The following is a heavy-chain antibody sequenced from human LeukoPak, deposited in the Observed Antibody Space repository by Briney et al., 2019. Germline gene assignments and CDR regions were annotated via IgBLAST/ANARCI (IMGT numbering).Heavy chain of an antibody. V-gene: IGHV1-69*05. Sequence: SVKVSCKVSGGTFINSTISWARQAPGQGLEWMGRIIPIFGTTNYARKFRARVTITTDESTSTAYMELSSLRSEDRAIYYCAITIDGFQLLSYFDYWGQGTQVTVSS. J-gene: IGHJ4*02. CDR1: GGTFINST. CDR2: IIPIFGTT. CDR3: AITIDGFQLLSYFDY. D-gene: IGHD3-10*01.